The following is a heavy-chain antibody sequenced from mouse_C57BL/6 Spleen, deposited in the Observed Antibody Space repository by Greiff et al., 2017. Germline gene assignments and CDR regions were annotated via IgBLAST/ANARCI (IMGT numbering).Heavy chain of an antibody. Sequence: QVQLQQPGAELVKPGASVKMSCKASGYTFTSYWITWVKQRPGQGLEWIGDIYPGSGSTNYNEKFKSKATLTVDTSSSTAYMQLSSLTSEDSAVXYCARGGYGNRYGAMDYWGQGTSVTVSS. CDR2: IYPGSGST. CDR3: ARGGYGNRYGAMDY. V-gene: IGHV1-55*01. J-gene: IGHJ4*01. CDR1: GYTFTSYW. D-gene: IGHD1-1*01.